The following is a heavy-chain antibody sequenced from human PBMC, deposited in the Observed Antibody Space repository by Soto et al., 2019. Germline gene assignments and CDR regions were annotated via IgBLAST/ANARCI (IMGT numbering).Heavy chain of an antibody. CDR1: GGSISSYY. V-gene: IGHV4-59*08. CDR3: ARHSILGYCSSTSCYANYYYYCYYMDV. Sequence: SETLSLTCTVSGGSISSYYWSWIRQPPGKGLEWIGYIYYSGSTNYNPSLKSRVTISVDTSKNQFSLKLSSVTAADTAVYYCARHSILGYCSSTSCYANYYYYCYYMDVWGKGTTVTVSS. J-gene: IGHJ6*03. D-gene: IGHD2-2*01. CDR2: IYYSGST.